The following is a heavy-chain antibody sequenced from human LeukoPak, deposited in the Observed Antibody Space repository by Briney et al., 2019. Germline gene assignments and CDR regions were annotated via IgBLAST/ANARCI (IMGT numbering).Heavy chain of an antibody. CDR2: ISASGGST. J-gene: IGHJ3*02. V-gene: IGHV3-23*01. Sequence: GGSLRLSCAASGFTFSSFATSWVRQAPGKWLEWVSGISASGGSTYYADSVKGRFTISRDNSKNTLYLQMNSLRAEDTAVYYCAKGFYDNSASGVFDIWGQGTMVTVSS. CDR1: GFTFSSFA. CDR3: AKGFYDNSASGVFDI. D-gene: IGHD3-22*01.